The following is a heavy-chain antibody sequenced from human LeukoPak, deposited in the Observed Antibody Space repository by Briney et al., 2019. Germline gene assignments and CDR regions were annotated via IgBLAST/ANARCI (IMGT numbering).Heavy chain of an antibody. D-gene: IGHD2-2*01. Sequence: QPGGSLRLSCAASGFTFSSYGMHWVRQAPGKGLEWVAVIWYDGSNKYYADSVKGRFTISRDNSKNTLYLQMNSLRAEDTAVYYCARGRGGYCSSTSCYLYFDYWGQGTLVTVSS. CDR3: ARGRGGYCSSTSCYLYFDY. J-gene: IGHJ4*02. CDR1: GFTFSSYG. CDR2: IWYDGSNK. V-gene: IGHV3-33*08.